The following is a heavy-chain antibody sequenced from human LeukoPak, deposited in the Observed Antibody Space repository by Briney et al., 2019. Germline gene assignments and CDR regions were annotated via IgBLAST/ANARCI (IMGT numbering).Heavy chain of an antibody. CDR1: GFTFGSYG. Sequence: GGSLRLSCAASGFTFGSYGMHWVRQAPGKGLEWVAVISYDGSNKYYADSVKGRFTISRDNSKNTLFLQMNSLRAEDTAVYHCARGASQGSVMVTAIGLIDYWGQGTLVTVSS. CDR3: ARGASQGSVMVTAIGLIDY. J-gene: IGHJ4*02. D-gene: IGHD2-21*02. V-gene: IGHV3-30*03. CDR2: ISYDGSNK.